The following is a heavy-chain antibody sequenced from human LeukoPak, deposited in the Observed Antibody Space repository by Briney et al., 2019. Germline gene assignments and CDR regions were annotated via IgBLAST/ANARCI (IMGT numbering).Heavy chain of an antibody. V-gene: IGHV4-59*12. CDR2: IFYSGST. CDR1: GGSISSYY. D-gene: IGHD2-15*01. CDR3: ARAVVVAATPRPLGWFDP. Sequence: SETLSLTCTVSGGSISSYYFNWIRQPPGKGLEWIGYIFYSGSTNYNPSLKSRVTISVDTSKNQFSLKLSSVTAADTAVYYCARAVVVAATPRPLGWFDPWGQGTLVTVSS. J-gene: IGHJ5*02.